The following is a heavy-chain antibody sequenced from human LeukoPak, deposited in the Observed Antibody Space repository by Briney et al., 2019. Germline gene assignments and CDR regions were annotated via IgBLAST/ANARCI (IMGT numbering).Heavy chain of an antibody. CDR1: GGSISSSTYY. J-gene: IGHJ6*03. CDR3: ARDHSSAGYTYYYYYMDV. D-gene: IGHD2-2*02. Sequence: PSDTLSLTCIISGGSISSSTYYWGWIRQPPGKGLEWIGTLYYSGKTYYNPSLKSRVTISIDTSKNQFSLKLTSATAADTAVYYCARDHSSAGYTYYYYYMDVWGKGTTVTVSS. V-gene: IGHV4-39*07. CDR2: LYYSGKT.